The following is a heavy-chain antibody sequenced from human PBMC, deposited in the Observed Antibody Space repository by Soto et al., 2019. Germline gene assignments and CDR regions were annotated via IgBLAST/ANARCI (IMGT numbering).Heavy chain of an antibody. CDR2: IIPIFGTA. CDR3: ARGNSSCYYPPGHDAFDI. Sequence: QVQLVQSGAEVKKPGSSVKVSCKASGGTFSSYAISWVRQAPGQGLEWMGGIIPIFGTANYAQKFQGRVTITAAESPSTGHMEVSSLRSEDTGVYYCARGNSSCYYPPGHDAFDIWGQGTMVTVSS. CDR1: GGTFSSYA. D-gene: IGHD3-22*01. V-gene: IGHV1-69*01. J-gene: IGHJ3*02.